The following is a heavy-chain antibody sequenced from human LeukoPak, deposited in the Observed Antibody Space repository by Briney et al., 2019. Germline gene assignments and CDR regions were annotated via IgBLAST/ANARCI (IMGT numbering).Heavy chain of an antibody. CDR3: ARDGYFDY. J-gene: IGHJ4*02. CDR2: ISVYNGNT. CDR1: GYTFMSYG. Sequence: GASVKVSCKASGYTFMSYGIAWVRQAPGQGLEWMGWISVYNGNTNYAQKFQGRVTMTIDTSTSTAYMELRSLRSDDTAVYYCARDGYFDYWGQGSLVSVSS. V-gene: IGHV1-18*01.